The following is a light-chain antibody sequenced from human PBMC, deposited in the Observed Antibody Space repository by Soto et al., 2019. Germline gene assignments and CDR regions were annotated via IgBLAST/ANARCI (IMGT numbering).Light chain of an antibody. Sequence: ESVLAQSAGTLSLSPGERATLSCGASQSVDSSYLAWYQQRPGQAPRLLIYGASSRATGIPDRFSGSGSGTDFTLTISGLEPEDFAVYYCQQYDSSPRTFGKGTK. CDR2: GAS. V-gene: IGKV3-20*01. CDR3: QQYDSSPRT. CDR1: QSVDSSY. J-gene: IGKJ1*01.